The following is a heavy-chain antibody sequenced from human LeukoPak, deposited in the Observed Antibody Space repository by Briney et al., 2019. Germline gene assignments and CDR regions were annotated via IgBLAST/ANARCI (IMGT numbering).Heavy chain of an antibody. Sequence: ASVKVSCKASGGTFSSYAISWVRQAPGQGLEWMGGIIPIFGTANYAQKFQGRVTITTDESTSTAYMELSSLRSEDTAVYYCERGDDYYDSSGYYPFDYWGQGTLVTVSS. CDR1: GGTFSSYA. V-gene: IGHV1-69*05. D-gene: IGHD3-22*01. CDR3: ERGDDYYDSSGYYPFDY. CDR2: IIPIFGTA. J-gene: IGHJ4*02.